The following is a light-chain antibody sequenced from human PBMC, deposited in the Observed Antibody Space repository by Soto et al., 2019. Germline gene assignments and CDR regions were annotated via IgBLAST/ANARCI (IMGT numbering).Light chain of an antibody. V-gene: IGLV1-44*01. CDR2: GNR. Sequence: QSVLTQPPSASGTPGQRVTISCSGSTSNIGSNTVNWYQQLPGTAPKLLIFGNRNRTSGVPDRFSGSKSGTSASLAITGLQAEDEAHYYCQSYDSRLFYVFGSGTKVTVL. J-gene: IGLJ1*01. CDR1: TSNIGSNT. CDR3: QSYDSRLFYV.